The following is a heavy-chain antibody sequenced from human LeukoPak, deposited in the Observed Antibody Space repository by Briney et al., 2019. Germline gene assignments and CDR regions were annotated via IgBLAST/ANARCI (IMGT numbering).Heavy chain of an antibody. V-gene: IGHV1-2*02. J-gene: IGHJ5*02. Sequence: ASVKVSCKASGYTFTGYYIHWVRQAPGQGLEWMGWINPNSGGTNYAQKFQGRVTMTRDTSISTAYMELSRLKSDDTAVYYCATGGDCRSTSCHLTNWFDPWGQGTLVTVSS. CDR2: INPNSGGT. CDR3: ATGGDCRSTSCHLTNWFDP. D-gene: IGHD2-2*01. CDR1: GYTFTGYY.